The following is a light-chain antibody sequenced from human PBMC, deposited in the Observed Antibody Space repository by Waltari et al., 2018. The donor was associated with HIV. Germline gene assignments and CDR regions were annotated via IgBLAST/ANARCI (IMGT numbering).Light chain of an antibody. CDR2: GAF. J-gene: IGKJ2*01. V-gene: IGKV3-20*01. CDR1: QSVNSNY. CDR3: QLYGSTPPMYT. Sequence: EIVLTQYTGTMSLSPGDRATVSCRASQSVNSNYLAWYQKKPCRPPRLLICGAFNRASCIPDRVIGGASGTDFTLTSSRLEPGGFAVYYCQLYGSTPPMYTFGQGTKLEIK.